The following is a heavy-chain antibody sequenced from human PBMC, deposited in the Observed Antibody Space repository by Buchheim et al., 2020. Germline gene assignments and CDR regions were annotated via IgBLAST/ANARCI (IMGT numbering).Heavy chain of an antibody. CDR1: GFTFSSYG. J-gene: IGHJ4*02. Sequence: VQLLESGGGLVQPGGSLRLSCAASGFTFSSYGMHWVRQAPGKGLEWVAVISYDGSNKNHADSVKGRFTISRDNSKNTLYLQMNSLRAEDTAVYYCAKPRGTTVTTDFDYWGQGTL. D-gene: IGHD4-11*01. V-gene: IGHV3-30*18. CDR3: AKPRGTTVTTDFDY. CDR2: ISYDGSNK.